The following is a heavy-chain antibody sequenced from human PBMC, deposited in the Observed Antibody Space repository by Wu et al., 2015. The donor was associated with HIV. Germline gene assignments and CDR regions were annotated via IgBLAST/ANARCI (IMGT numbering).Heavy chain of an antibody. V-gene: IGHV1-69*05. CDR3: ARDRKTYYYGSNILPINWFDP. D-gene: IGHD3-10*01. Sequence: QVQLVQSGAEVKKPGSSVKVSCKASGGTFSSYAISWVRQAPGQGLEWMGRIIPIFGTANYAQKFQGRVTLTRDTSISTAYMELSRLRSDDTAIYYCARDRKTYYYGSNILPINWFDPGAREPWSTVSX. J-gene: IGHJ5*02. CDR1: GGTFSSYA. CDR2: IIPIFGTA.